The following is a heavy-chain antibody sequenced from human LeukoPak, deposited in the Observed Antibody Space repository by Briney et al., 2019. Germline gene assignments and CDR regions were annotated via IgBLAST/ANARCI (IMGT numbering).Heavy chain of an antibody. Sequence: ASVKVSCKASGGTFSSYAISWVRQAPGQGLEWMGGIIPIFGTANYAQKFQGRVTITTDESTSTAYMELSSLRSEDTAVYYCARDGASSIAAQYSSGWAFDYWGQGTLVTVSS. V-gene: IGHV1-69*05. J-gene: IGHJ4*02. CDR3: ARDGASSIAAQYSSGWAFDY. CDR1: GGTFSSYA. CDR2: IIPIFGTA. D-gene: IGHD6-19*01.